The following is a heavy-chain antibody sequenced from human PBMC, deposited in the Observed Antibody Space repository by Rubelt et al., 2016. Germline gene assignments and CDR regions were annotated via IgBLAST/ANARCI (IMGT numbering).Heavy chain of an antibody. Sequence: QVQLQQWGAGLLKPSETLSLTCAVYGGSFSGYYWSWIRQPPGKGLEWIGEINHSGSTNYNPSLKSRVPISVDTSKNQFSLKLSSVTAADTAVYYCARGHLERDNWFDPWGQGTLVTVSS. CDR2: INHSGST. D-gene: IGHD1-1*01. V-gene: IGHV4-34*01. CDR1: GGSFSGYY. CDR3: ARGHLERDNWFDP. J-gene: IGHJ5*02.